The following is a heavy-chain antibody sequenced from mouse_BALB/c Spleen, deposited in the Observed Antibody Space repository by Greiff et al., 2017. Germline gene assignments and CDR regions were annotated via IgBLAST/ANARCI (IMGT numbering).Heavy chain of an antibody. V-gene: IGHV5-12-2*01. J-gene: IGHJ4*01. CDR1: GFTFSSYT. CDR2: ISNGGGST. CDR3: ARHGGMDY. Sequence: EVMLVESGGGLVQPGGSLKLSCAASGFTFSSYTMSWVRQTPEKRLEWVAYISNGGGSTYYPDTVKGRFTISRDNAKNTLYLQMSSLKSEDTAMYYCARHGGMDYWGQGTSVTVSS.